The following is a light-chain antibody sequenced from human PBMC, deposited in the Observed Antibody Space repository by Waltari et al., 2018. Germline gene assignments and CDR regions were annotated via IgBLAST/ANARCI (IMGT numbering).Light chain of an antibody. CDR3: QRYFNIVL. J-gene: IGKJ5*01. CDR1: QRVFNTANNKNQ. V-gene: IGKV4-1*01. CDR2: WAS. Sequence: DIVVTQSPHSLAVSLGERATINCNPGQRVFNTANNKNQLAWYQQKPGQPPKLLIYWASTRESGVPERFSGSGSGTDFTLTISSLQAEDVAVYYCQRYFNIVLFGQGTRVEIK.